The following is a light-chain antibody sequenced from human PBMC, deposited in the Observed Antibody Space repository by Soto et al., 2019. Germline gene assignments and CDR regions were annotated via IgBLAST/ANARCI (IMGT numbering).Light chain of an antibody. V-gene: IGLV2-14*01. Sequence: QSALTQPASASGSPGQSITISCTGTSSDVGAYNYVSWYQQHPGKAPKVMIYEVSNRPSGVSNRFSGSKSGNTASLTISGLQAEDEADYYCSSYTSSNTWVFGGGTKLTVL. CDR3: SSYTSSNTWV. CDR2: EVS. J-gene: IGLJ3*02. CDR1: SSDVGAYNY.